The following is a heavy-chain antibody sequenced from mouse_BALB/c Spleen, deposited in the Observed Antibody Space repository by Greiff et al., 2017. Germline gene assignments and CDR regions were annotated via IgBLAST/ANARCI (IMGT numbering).Heavy chain of an antibody. D-gene: IGHD1-1*02. CDR3: ARMGGNYAMDY. J-gene: IGHJ4*01. CDR1: GFTFSDYY. V-gene: IGHV5-4*02. CDR2: ISDGGSYT. Sequence: EVNLVESGGGLVKPGGSLKLSCAASGFTFSDYYMYWVRQTPEKRLEWVATISDGGSYTYYPDSVKGRFTISRDNAKNNLYLQMSSLKSEDTAMYYCARMGGNYAMDYWGQGTSVTVSS.